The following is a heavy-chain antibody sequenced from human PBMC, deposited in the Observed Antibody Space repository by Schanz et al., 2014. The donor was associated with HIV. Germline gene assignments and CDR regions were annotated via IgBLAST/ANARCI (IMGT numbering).Heavy chain of an antibody. Sequence: VQLVESGGGLVKPGRSLRLSCTASGFTFSDYPMSWVRQAPGKGLEWVAAIWYDGSNKFYADSVKGRFTISRDNSKNTLYLQMTTLRIDDTAVYYCAKPEYDSRGNSQSHFDYWGQGTLVTVSS. J-gene: IGHJ4*02. CDR2: IWYDGSNK. V-gene: IGHV3-33*06. D-gene: IGHD3-22*01. CDR3: AKPEYDSRGNSQSHFDY. CDR1: GFTFSDYP.